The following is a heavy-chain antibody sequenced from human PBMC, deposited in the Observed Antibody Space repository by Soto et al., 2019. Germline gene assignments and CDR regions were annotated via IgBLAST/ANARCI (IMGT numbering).Heavy chain of an antibody. D-gene: IGHD3-10*01. J-gene: IGHJ6*03. CDR2: IYYSGST. Sequence: PSETLSLTCTVSGGSISSSSYYWGWIRQPPGKGLEWIGSIYYSGSTYYNPSLKSRVTISVDTSKNQFSLKLSSVTAADTAGYYCARHAGMMVGGVYYYYYYMDVWGKGTTVTASS. CDR3: ARHAGMMVGGVYYYYYYMDV. V-gene: IGHV4-39*01. CDR1: GGSISSSSYY.